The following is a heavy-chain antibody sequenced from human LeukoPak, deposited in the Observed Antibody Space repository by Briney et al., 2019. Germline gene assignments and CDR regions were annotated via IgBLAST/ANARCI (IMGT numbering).Heavy chain of an antibody. Sequence: TGGSLRLSCAASGFTFSSYSMNWVRQAPGKGLERVSYISSSSSTIYYADSVKGRFTISRDNAKYSLYLQMNSLRAEDTAVYYCARDKYYMDVWGKGTTVTVSS. V-gene: IGHV3-48*01. CDR2: ISSSSSTI. J-gene: IGHJ6*03. CDR1: GFTFSSYS. CDR3: ARDKYYMDV.